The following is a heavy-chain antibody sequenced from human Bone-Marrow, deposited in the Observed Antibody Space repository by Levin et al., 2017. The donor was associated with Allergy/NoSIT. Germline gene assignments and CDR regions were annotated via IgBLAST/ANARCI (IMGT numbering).Heavy chain of an antibody. CDR2: ISGNGDST. CDR3: AKEGCRGGNCYSRGFFLDH. D-gene: IGHD2-15*01. V-gene: IGHV3-23*01. Sequence: GGSLRLSCAASGFTFASYPMSWVRQSPAKGLEWVSAISGNGDSTYYTDSVRGRFTISRDNSKSTLYLQMGSLRAEDSATYYCAKEGCRGGNCYSRGFFLDHWGQGILVTVSS. J-gene: IGHJ5*02. CDR1: GFTFASYP.